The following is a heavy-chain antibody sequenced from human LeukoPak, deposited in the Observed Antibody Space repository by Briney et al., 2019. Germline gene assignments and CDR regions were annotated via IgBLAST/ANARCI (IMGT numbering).Heavy chain of an antibody. V-gene: IGHV4-59*11. CDR3: ARDLVTVTKGFDI. CDR2: ISYVGST. D-gene: IGHD4-17*01. CDR1: GDSFSSHY. Sequence: SETLSLTCTVSGDSFSSHYWSWIRQPPGKGLEWIGYISYVGSTNYNPSLKSRVTISIDTSKNQFSLKLSSVTAADTAVYYCARDLVTVTKGFDIWGQGTMVSVSS. J-gene: IGHJ3*02.